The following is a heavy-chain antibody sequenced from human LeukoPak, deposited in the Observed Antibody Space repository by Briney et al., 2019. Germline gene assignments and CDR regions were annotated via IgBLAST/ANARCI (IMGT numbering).Heavy chain of an antibody. V-gene: IGHV1-2*02. J-gene: IGHJ3*02. Sequence: ASVKVSCKASGYTFTGYYMHWVRQAPGQGLEWMGWINPNSGGTNYAQKFQGRVTMTRDTSTSTVYMELSSLRSEDTAVYYCARDLGSREAFDIWGQGAMVTVSS. CDR3: ARDLGSREAFDI. CDR1: GYTFTGYY. D-gene: IGHD5-24*01. CDR2: INPNSGGT.